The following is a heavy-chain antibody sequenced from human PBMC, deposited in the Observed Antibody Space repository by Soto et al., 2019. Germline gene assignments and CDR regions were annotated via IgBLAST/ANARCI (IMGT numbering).Heavy chain of an antibody. V-gene: IGHV3-23*01. D-gene: IGHD2-15*01. CDR2: ISGGGGSI. CDR3: AKDAYCSGGSCYDSRLAFDF. CDR1: GFTFSSYA. J-gene: IGHJ3*01. Sequence: EVQLLESGGGLVQPGGSLRLSCAASGFTFSSYAMSWVRQAPGKGLGWVSYISGGGGSIYYADSVKGRFTISRDNSKNTVYLQMNSLRAEDTAIYYCAKDAYCSGGSCYDSRLAFDFWGQGTVVIVSS.